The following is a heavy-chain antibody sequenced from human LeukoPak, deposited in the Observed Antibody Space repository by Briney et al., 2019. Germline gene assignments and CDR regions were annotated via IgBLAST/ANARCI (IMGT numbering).Heavy chain of an antibody. CDR1: GFTFSSYS. V-gene: IGHV3-21*01. CDR3: ARWQTSYYYYYMDV. Sequence: RGSLRLSCAASGFTFSSYSMNWVRQAPGKGLEWVSSISSSNSYIYYSDSVKGRFTISRDNAKNSLYLQMSSLRAEDTAVYYCARWQTSYYYYYMDVWGKGTTVTVSS. D-gene: IGHD2-2*01. CDR2: ISSSNSYI. J-gene: IGHJ6*03.